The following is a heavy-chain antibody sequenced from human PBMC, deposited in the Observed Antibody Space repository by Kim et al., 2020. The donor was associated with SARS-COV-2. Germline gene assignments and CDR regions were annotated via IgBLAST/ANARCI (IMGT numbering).Heavy chain of an antibody. CDR3: ARGVLRYFDGLMGLDY. CDR1: GGTFSSYA. D-gene: IGHD3-9*01. Sequence: SVKVSCKASGGTFSSYAISWVRQAPGQGLEWMGGIIPIFGTANYAQKFQGRVTITADESTSTAYMELSSLRSEDTAVYYCARGVLRYFDGLMGLDYWGQGTLVTVSS. J-gene: IGHJ4*02. CDR2: IIPIFGTA. V-gene: IGHV1-69*13.